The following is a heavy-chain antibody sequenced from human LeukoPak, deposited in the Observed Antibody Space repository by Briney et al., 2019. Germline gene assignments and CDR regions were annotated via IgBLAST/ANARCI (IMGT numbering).Heavy chain of an antibody. CDR1: GGTFSSYA. CDR3: ARAPIFGYYYDSSLIFLGAFDI. CDR2: IIPIFGTA. D-gene: IGHD3-22*01. J-gene: IGHJ3*02. Sequence: ASVKVSCKASGGTFSSYAISWVRQAPGQGLEWMGGIIPIFGTANYAQKFQGRVTITTDESTSTAYMELSSLRSEDTAVYYCARAPIFGYYYDSSLIFLGAFDIWGQGTMVTVSS. V-gene: IGHV1-69*05.